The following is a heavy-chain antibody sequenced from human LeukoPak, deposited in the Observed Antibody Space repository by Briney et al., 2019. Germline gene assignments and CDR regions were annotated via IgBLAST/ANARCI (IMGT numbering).Heavy chain of an antibody. V-gene: IGHV3-30-3*01. Sequence: GGSLRLSCAASGFTFSTSSMQWVRQAPGKGLEWLAVMSGDGNHYSYGDSVQGRLSISRDNSKNTLYLHMKSLRVEDTAFYYCARGSVATPPSFNCWGQGTLVTVSS. J-gene: IGHJ4*02. CDR2: MSGDGNHY. D-gene: IGHD2-15*01. CDR3: ARGSVATPPSFNC. CDR1: GFTFSTSS.